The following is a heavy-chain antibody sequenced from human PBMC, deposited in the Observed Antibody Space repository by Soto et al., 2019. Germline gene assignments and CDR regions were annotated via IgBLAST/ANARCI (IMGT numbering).Heavy chain of an antibody. Sequence: SETLSLTCAVYGGSFSGYYWSWIRQPPGKGLEWIGEINHSGSTNYNPSLKSRVTISVDTSKNQFSLKLSSVTAADTAVYYCARVKRKHHQTMVRGVYYFDYWGQGTLVTVSS. CDR3: ARVKRKHHQTMVRGVYYFDY. J-gene: IGHJ4*02. V-gene: IGHV4-34*01. CDR2: INHSGST. CDR1: GGSFSGYY. D-gene: IGHD3-10*01.